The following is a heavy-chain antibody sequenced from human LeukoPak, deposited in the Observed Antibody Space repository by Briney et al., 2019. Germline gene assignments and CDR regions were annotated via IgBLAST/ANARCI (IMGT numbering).Heavy chain of an antibody. CDR3: ANLYPHMDV. Sequence: PGGSLRLSCVASGFSLSNYGIHWVRQAPGKGLEWVAFVVYDGGNKFYADSVKGRFTVSRDNAKNTQYLELNSLRAEDTAIYYCANLYPHMDVWGKGTTVTVS. V-gene: IGHV3-30*02. CDR2: VVYDGGNK. D-gene: IGHD3-16*02. J-gene: IGHJ6*03. CDR1: GFSLSNYG.